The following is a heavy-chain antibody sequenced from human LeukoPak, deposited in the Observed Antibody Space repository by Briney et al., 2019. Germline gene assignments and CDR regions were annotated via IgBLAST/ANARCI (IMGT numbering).Heavy chain of an antibody. CDR2: IYTSGST. V-gene: IGHV4-61*02. J-gene: IGHJ2*01. D-gene: IGHD2-21*01. Sequence: SQTLSLTCTVSGGSISSGSYYWSWIRQPAGKGLEWIGRIYTSGSTNYNPSLKSRVTMSVDTSKNQFSLKLSSVTAADTAVYYCARLVVIGYFDLWGRGTLVTVSS. CDR1: GGSISSGSYY. CDR3: ARLVVIGYFDL.